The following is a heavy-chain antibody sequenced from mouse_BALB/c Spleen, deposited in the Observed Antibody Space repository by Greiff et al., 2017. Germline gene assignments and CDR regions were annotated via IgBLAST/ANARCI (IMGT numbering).Heavy chain of an antibody. D-gene: IGHD2-1*01. J-gene: IGHJ3*01. V-gene: IGHV5-6-3*01. Sequence: EVKLMESGGGLVQPGGSLKLSCAASGFTFSSYGMSWVRQTPDKRLELVATINSNGGSTYYPDSVKGRFTISRDNAKNTLYLQMSSLKSEDTAMYYCARDHGNSWFAYWGQGTLVTVSA. CDR1: GFTFSSYG. CDR2: INSNGGST. CDR3: ARDHGNSWFAY.